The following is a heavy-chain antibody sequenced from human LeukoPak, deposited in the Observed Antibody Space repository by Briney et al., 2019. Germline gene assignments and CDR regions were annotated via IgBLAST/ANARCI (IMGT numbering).Heavy chain of an antibody. CDR2: IYYSGST. CDR1: GSSISSSSYY. D-gene: IGHD2-15*01. J-gene: IGHJ4*02. V-gene: IGHV4-39*01. CDR3: ARTSILHFDY. Sequence: PSETLSLTCTVSGSSISSSSYYWGWIRQPPGKGLEWIANIYYSGSTYYNPSLKSRVTISVDTSKNQFSLKLSSVTAADTAVYYCARTSILHFDYWGQGTLVTVSS.